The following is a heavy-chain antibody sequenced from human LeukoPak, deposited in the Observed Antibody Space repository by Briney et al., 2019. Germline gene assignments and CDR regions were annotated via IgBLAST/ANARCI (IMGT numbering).Heavy chain of an antibody. V-gene: IGHV1-69*13. CDR2: IIPIFGTA. CDR3: GRKPGGGIVVVPAGILFGRFDP. D-gene: IGHD2-2*01. CDR1: GGTFSSYA. J-gene: IGHJ5*02. Sequence: SVKVSCKASGGTFSSYAISWVRQAPGQGLEWMGGIIPIFGTANYAQKFQGRVTITADESTSTAYMELSSLRSEDTAVYYCGRKPGGGIVVVPAGILFGRFDPLGQGTLVNVS.